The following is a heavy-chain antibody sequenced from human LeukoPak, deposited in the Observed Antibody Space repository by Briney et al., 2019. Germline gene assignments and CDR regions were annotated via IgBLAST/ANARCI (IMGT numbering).Heavy chain of an antibody. D-gene: IGHD7-27*01. J-gene: IGHJ4*02. CDR2: IYHTGST. CDR1: GGSVSDYY. Sequence: PSETLSLTCTVSGGSVSDYYWSWIRQSPGKGLEWIGYIYHTGSTSYSPSLKRRVTISADTSQNQFSLKLSSVTAADTAVYYCASRKLGNDYWGQGTLVTVPS. CDR3: ASRKLGNDY. V-gene: IGHV4-59*02.